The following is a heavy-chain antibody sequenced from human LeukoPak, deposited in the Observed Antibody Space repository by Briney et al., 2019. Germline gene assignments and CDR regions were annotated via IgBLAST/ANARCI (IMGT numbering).Heavy chain of an antibody. V-gene: IGHV4-31*03. CDR2: IYYSGST. CDR1: GGSISSGGYY. Sequence: PSETLSLTCTVSGGSISSGGYYWSWIRQHPGKGLEWIGYIYYSGSTYYNPSLKSRVTISVDTSKNQFSLKLSSVTAADTAVYYCARAGQQLASFDYWGQGTLVTVSS. J-gene: IGHJ4*02. D-gene: IGHD6-13*01. CDR3: ARAGQQLASFDY.